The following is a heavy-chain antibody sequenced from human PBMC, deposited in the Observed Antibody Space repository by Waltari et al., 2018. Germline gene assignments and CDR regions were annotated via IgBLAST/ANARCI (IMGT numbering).Heavy chain of an antibody. CDR2: IWYDGSNK. Sequence: QVQLVESGGGVVQSGRSRILSCVGSGFTFTNHDMHWVRQAPGKGLEWVAVIWYDGSNKNYVDSVKGRFTISRDNSKNMVYLQVDSLKVEDTAVYYCAREAISGSGEYYGMDVWGQGTTVTVS. CDR1: GFTFTNHD. D-gene: IGHD3-10*01. CDR3: AREAISGSGEYYGMDV. V-gene: IGHV3-33*01. J-gene: IGHJ6*02.